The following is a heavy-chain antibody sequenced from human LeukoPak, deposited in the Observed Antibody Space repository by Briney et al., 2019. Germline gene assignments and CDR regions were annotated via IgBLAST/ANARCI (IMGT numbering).Heavy chain of an antibody. CDR3: ARQRAGGTWAFEH. CDR1: GGSISSSNYY. D-gene: IGHD1-26*01. V-gene: IGHV4-39*01. Sequence: PSETLSLTCTVSGGSISSSNYYWAWIRQPPGKGLEWIGSVYYDGSTYYKPSLKSRLTISVDTSKDQFSLNLTSVTAADTAVYYCARQRAGGTWAFEHWGQGTLLTVSS. CDR2: VYYDGST. J-gene: IGHJ4*02.